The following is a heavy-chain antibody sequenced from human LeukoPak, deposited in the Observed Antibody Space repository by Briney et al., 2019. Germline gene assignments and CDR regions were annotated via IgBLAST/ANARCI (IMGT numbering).Heavy chain of an antibody. CDR1: GYTFTGHY. Sequence: ASVKVSCKASGYTFTGHYMHWVRQAPGQGLEWMGWINPNSGGTNYAQKFQGRVTMTRDTSISTAYMELSRLRSDDTAVYYCARAGDYYYYYMDVWGKGTTVTVSS. V-gene: IGHV1-2*02. CDR3: ARAGDYYYYYMDV. J-gene: IGHJ6*03. D-gene: IGHD4-17*01. CDR2: INPNSGGT.